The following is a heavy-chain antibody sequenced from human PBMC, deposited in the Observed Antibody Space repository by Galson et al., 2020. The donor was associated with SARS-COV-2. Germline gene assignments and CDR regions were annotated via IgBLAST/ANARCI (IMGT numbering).Heavy chain of an antibody. CDR3: ARDLFVYYVILTGYRKSADDVDI. D-gene: IGHD3-9*01. J-gene: IGHJ3*02. CDR1: GFTFSSYS. CDR2: ISSSSSYI. V-gene: IGHV3-21*01. Sequence: KIGESLKISCAASGFTFSSYSMNWVRQAPGKGLEWVSSISSSSSYIYYADSVKGRFNISRHNAKHSLYLQMNSLSAEDTAVYYCARDLFVYYVILTGYRKSADDVDIWGQGTMVTVSS.